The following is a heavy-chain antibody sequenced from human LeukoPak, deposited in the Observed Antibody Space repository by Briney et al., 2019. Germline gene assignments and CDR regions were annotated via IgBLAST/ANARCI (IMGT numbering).Heavy chain of an antibody. Sequence: SQTLSLTCAVYGGSFSGYYWSWIRQPPGKGLEWIGEINPSGGTNFNPSLKSRVTISVDRSKNQFSLKLSSVTAADTAVYYCASSRPAGTPDYWGQGTLVTVSS. CDR3: ASSRPAGTPDY. V-gene: IGHV4-34*01. D-gene: IGHD1-1*01. J-gene: IGHJ4*02. CDR1: GGSFSGYY. CDR2: INPSGGT.